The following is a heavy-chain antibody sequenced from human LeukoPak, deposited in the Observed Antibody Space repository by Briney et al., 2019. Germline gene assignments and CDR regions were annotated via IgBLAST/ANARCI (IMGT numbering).Heavy chain of an antibody. CDR2: IIPILGIA. D-gene: IGHD3-9*01. V-gene: IGHV1-69*04. J-gene: IGHJ4*02. CDR1: GGTFSSYA. Sequence: SVKVSCKASGGTFSSYAISWVRQAPGQGLEWMGRIIPILGIADYAQKFQGRVTITADKSTSTAYMELSSLRSEDTAVYYCARDFEGYFDFDYWGQGTLVTVSS. CDR3: ARDFEGYFDFDY.